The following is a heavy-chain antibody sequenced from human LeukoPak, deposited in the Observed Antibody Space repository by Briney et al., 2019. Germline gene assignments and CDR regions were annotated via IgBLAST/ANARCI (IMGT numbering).Heavy chain of an antibody. CDR1: GYIFTSYG. Sequence: SVKVSCKASGYIFTSYGISWVRQAPGQGLEWMGGIIPIFDTSNYAQKFQGRVTINADESTSTAYMELSSLRSEDTAVYYCARDKHGYGGKSSPSFDYWGQGTLVTVSS. CDR2: IIPIFDTS. CDR3: ARDKHGYGGKSSPSFDY. J-gene: IGHJ4*02. V-gene: IGHV1-69*13. D-gene: IGHD4-23*01.